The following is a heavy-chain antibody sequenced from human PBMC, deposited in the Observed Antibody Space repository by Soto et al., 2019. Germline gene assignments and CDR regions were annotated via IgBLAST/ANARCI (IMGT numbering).Heavy chain of an antibody. CDR1: GFTFSSYA. V-gene: IGHV3-23*01. J-gene: IGHJ5*02. D-gene: IGHD6-19*01. CDR3: ARTSGWYVGYNWFDP. Sequence: GGSLRLSCAASGFTFSSYAMSWVRQAPGKGLEWVSAISGSGGSTYYADSVKGRFTISRGNSKNTLYLQMNSLRAEDTAVYYCARTSGWYVGYNWFDPWGQGTLVTVSS. CDR2: ISGSGGST.